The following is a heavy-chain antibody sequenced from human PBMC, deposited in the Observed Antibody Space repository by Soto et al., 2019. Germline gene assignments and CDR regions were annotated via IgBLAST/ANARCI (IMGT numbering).Heavy chain of an antibody. CDR1: GDSVSSNSAA. D-gene: IGHD6-13*01. CDR3: ARDNYSSSWTKDDNWFDP. J-gene: IGHJ5*02. Sequence: SQTLSLTCAISGDSVSSNSAAWNWIRQSPSRGLEWLGRTYYRSKWYNDYAVSVKSRITINPDTSKNQFSLQLNSVTPEDTAVYYCARDNYSSSWTKDDNWFDPWGQGTLVTVPS. V-gene: IGHV6-1*01. CDR2: TYYRSKWYN.